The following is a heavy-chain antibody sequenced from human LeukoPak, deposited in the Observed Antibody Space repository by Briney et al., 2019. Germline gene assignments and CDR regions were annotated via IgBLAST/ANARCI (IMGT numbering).Heavy chain of an antibody. D-gene: IGHD2-2*02. V-gene: IGHV4-34*01. CDR3: ARADYCSSTSCYNPPYNWFDH. J-gene: IGHJ5*02. Sequence: PSETLSLTCAVYGGSFSGYYWSWVRQPPGKGLEWIGEINHSGSTNYNPSLKSRVTISVDTSKNQFSLKLSSVTAADTAVYYCARADYCSSTSCYNPPYNWFDHWGQGTLVTVSS. CDR1: GGSFSGYY. CDR2: INHSGST.